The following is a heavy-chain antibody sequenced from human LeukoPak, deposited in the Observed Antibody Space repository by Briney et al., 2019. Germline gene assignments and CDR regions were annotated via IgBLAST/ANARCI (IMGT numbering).Heavy chain of an antibody. CDR1: GGSISSSNYY. D-gene: IGHD4-11*01. CDR2: IYYSGNT. J-gene: IGHJ3*02. V-gene: IGHV4-39*01. Sequence: SETLSLTCTVSGGSISSSNYYWGWIRQPPGKGLEWIGTIYYSGNTFHNPSLKSRVTISVDTSKNQFSLKLSSMTAADTAVYYCARHHSHQFDIWGQGTMVIVSS. CDR3: ARHHSHQFDI.